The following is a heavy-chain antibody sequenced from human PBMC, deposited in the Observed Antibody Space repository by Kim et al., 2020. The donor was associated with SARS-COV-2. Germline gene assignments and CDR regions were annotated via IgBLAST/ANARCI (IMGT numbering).Heavy chain of an antibody. D-gene: IGHD3-16*01. V-gene: IGHV3-53*01. J-gene: IGHJ4*02. CDR3: ARDRGGTGAVFDY. Sequence: YADSWKGRFTISRDNSKNTVYLQMNSLRVEDTAVYFCARDRGGTGAVFDYWGQGTLVTVSS.